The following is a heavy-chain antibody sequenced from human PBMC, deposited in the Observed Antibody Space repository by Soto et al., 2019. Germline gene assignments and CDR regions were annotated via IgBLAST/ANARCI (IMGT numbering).Heavy chain of an antibody. J-gene: IGHJ5*02. CDR3: TRLPWADYGGIFDP. Sequence: SETLSLTCTVSGGSISSYYWSWIRQPPGKGLEWIGYIYYTGSTNYNPSLKSRVTISVDTSKNQFSLKLSSVTAADTAVYHCTRLPWADYGGIFDPWGQGTLVTVST. V-gene: IGHV4-59*01. D-gene: IGHD4-17*01. CDR2: IYYTGST. CDR1: GGSISSYY.